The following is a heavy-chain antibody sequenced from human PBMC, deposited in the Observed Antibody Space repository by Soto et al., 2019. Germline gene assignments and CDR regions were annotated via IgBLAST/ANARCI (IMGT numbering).Heavy chain of an antibody. Sequence: SQATPRTCTDTGVSISSYFWSWIRQPAAKGLEWIGRIYTSGSTNYNPSLKSRVTMSLDTSKNQFSLRLSSVTAADAAVYYCARGGSYVGFDSCGQVARVT. CDR2: IYTSGST. D-gene: IGHD1-26*01. CDR3: ARGGSYVGFDS. J-gene: IGHJ4*02. V-gene: IGHV4-4*07. CDR1: GVSISSYF.